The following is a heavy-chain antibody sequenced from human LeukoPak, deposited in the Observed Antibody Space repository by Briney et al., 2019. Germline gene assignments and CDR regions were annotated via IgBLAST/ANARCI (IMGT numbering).Heavy chain of an antibody. CDR1: GFTFSNYW. D-gene: IGHD1-26*01. J-gene: IGHJ4*02. V-gene: IGHV3-7*05. CDR2: IKEDGRQT. CDR3: ARHGSYNFDF. Sequence: GGSLRLSCAASGFTFSNYWMGWVRQAPGKGLEWVANIKEDGRQTYYVDSVKGRFTVSRDNAKNSLFLQMSSLRAEDTAMYYCARHGSYNFDFWGQGTLVTVSS.